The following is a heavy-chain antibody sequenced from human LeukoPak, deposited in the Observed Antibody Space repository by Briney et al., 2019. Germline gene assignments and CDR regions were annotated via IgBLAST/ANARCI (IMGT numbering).Heavy chain of an antibody. V-gene: IGHV1-69*06. CDR3: ARGVVPAAIGFFDY. D-gene: IGHD2-2*01. CDR2: IIPIFGTA. Sequence: ASVKVSCKASGGTFSSYAISWVRQAPGQELEWMGGIIPIFGTANYAQKFQGRVTITADKSTSTAYMELSSLRSEDTAVYYCARGVVPAAIGFFDYWGQGTLVTVSS. CDR1: GGTFSSYA. J-gene: IGHJ4*02.